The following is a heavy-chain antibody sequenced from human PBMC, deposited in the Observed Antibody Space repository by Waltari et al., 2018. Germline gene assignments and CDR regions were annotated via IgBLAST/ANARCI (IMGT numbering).Heavy chain of an antibody. V-gene: IGHV4-39*01. J-gene: IGHJ4*02. CDR2: IYYSGST. CDR1: GGSFCSSGYY. CDR3: ATKRESSASGFDY. D-gene: IGHD6-19*01. Sequence: QLQLQESGPGLVKPSETLSFTCTVSGGSFCSSGYYWGGIRQPPGKGLEWIGSIYYSGSTYYNPSLKSRVTISVDTSKNQFSLKLSSVTAADTAVYYCATKRESSASGFDYWGQGTLVTVSS.